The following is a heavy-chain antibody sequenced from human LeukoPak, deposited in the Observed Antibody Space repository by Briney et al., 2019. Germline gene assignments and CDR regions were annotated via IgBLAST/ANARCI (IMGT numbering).Heavy chain of an antibody. Sequence: SQTLSLTCAMSGDSVSSNSAAWNWMRQSPSRGLEWLGRTYYRSKWSNNYAISVKSRITINSDTSKNQFALQLNSVTPEDTAVYYCARGSNDYRDYSFDYWGQGTLVTVSS. D-gene: IGHD4-17*01. J-gene: IGHJ4*02. V-gene: IGHV6-1*01. CDR3: ARGSNDYRDYSFDY. CDR1: GDSVSSNSAA. CDR2: TYYRSKWSN.